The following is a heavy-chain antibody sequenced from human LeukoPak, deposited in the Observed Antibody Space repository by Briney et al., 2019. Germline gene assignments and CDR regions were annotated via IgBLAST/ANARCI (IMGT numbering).Heavy chain of an antibody. D-gene: IGHD6-25*01. CDR2: IYSGGST. CDR1: GFTVSSNY. Sequence: GGSLRLSCAASGFTVSSNYMSWVRQAPGKGLEWVSVIYSGGSTYYADSVKGRFTISRDNSKTPLYLQMKSLRADDTAVYYCARDQQPGGYPHAAFDIWGQGTMVTVSS. CDR3: ARDQQPGGYPHAAFDI. V-gene: IGHV3-66*01. J-gene: IGHJ3*02.